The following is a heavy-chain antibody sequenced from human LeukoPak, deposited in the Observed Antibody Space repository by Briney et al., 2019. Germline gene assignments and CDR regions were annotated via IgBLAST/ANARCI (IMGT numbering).Heavy chain of an antibody. CDR1: GGTFSSYA. Sequence: GASVEVSCKASGGTFSSYAISWVRQAPGQGLEWMGGIIPIFGTANYAQKFQGRVTITTDESTSTAYMELSSLRSEDTAVYYCAREKGYYYDSSGYYPFDYWGQGTLVTVSS. CDR3: AREKGYYYDSSGYYPFDY. J-gene: IGHJ4*02. D-gene: IGHD3-22*01. V-gene: IGHV1-69*05. CDR2: IIPIFGTA.